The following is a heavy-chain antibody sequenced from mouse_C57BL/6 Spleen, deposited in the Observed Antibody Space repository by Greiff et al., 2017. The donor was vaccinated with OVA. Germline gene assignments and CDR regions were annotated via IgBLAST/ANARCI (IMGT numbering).Heavy chain of an antibody. D-gene: IGHD3-3*01. CDR3: ARVGDVDY. J-gene: IGHJ2*01. V-gene: IGHV1-50*01. Sequence: QVQLQQPGAELVKPGASVKLSCKASGYTFTSYWMQWVKQRPGQGLEWIGEIDPSDSYTNYNQKFKGKATLTVDTSSSTAYMQLSSLTSEDSAVYYCARVGDVDYWGQGTTLTVSS. CDR2: IDPSDSYT. CDR1: GYTFTSYW.